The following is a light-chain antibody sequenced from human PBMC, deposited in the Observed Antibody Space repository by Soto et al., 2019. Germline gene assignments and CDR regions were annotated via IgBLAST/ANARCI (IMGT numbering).Light chain of an antibody. Sequence: EIVLTQSPGTLSLSPGERATLSCRASQSVSSGYLAWFQQKPGQAPRLLIYGASSRATGIPDRFSGSGSGTDFTLTISSLQPEDVATYYCQKYDSVPWTFGQGTKV. CDR3: QKYDSVPWT. CDR1: QSVSSGY. CDR2: GAS. V-gene: IGKV3-20*01. J-gene: IGKJ1*01.